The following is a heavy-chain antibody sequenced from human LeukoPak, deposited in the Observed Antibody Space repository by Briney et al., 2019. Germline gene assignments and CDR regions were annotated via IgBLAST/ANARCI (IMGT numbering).Heavy chain of an antibody. CDR1: GFTFSSYA. V-gene: IGHV3-23*01. D-gene: IGHD3-22*01. J-gene: IGHJ4*02. Sequence: GRSLRLSCAASGFTFSSYAMSWVRQAPGKGLEWVSAISGSGGSTYYADSVKGRFTISRDNSKNTLYLQMNSLRAEDTAVYYCAKVRLSYYYDSSGYYYPYFGYWGQGTLVTVSS. CDR3: AKVRLSYYYDSSGYYYPYFGY. CDR2: ISGSGGST.